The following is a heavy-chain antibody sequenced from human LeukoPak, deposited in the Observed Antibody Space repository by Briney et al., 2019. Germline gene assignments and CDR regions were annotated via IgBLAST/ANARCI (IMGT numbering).Heavy chain of an antibody. CDR1: GCSISSNSYY. V-gene: IGHV4-39*01. CDR3: ASHERSMITFGGEFDY. Sequence: SETLSLTCTVSGCSISSNSYYWGRIRQPPGKGLEWLGSIYYSGSTYYNPSPTSRVTISVATSKNQFPLTLSSVTAADTAVYYCASHERSMITFGGEFDYCGQGTLVTVSS. J-gene: IGHJ4*02. D-gene: IGHD3-16*01. CDR2: IYYSGST.